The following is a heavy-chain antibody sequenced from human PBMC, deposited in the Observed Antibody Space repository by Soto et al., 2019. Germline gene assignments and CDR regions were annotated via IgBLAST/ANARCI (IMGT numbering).Heavy chain of an antibody. CDR2: IVPLSDRT. CDR3: ARKSGRDCHSGGGCFALDI. D-gene: IGHD2-15*01. V-gene: IGHV1-69*01. Sequence: QVQLVQSGAEVKKPGSSLKVSCKVFGETLNSNPIGWVRQAPGQGLEWVGGIVPLSDRTNYAQDLQGRVTVTADGSTSTVSMELSNLKSDDTAVYYCARKSGRDCHSGGGCFALDIWGQGSLITVSS. CDR1: GETLNSNP. J-gene: IGHJ4*02.